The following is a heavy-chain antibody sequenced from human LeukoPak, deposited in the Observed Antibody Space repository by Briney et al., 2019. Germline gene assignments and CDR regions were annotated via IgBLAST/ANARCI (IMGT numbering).Heavy chain of an antibody. Sequence: SETLSLTCTVSGDSITSGSFSWSWIRQPAGKGLEWIGRISSSGSTNYNPSLKSRVSISVDTSKNHFSLKLNSVTAADTAVYYCARERREQLLPPYTRSVTYFDYWGQGTLVTVSS. D-gene: IGHD2-2*01. CDR2: ISSSGST. V-gene: IGHV4-61*02. J-gene: IGHJ4*02. CDR3: ARERREQLLPPYTRSVTYFDY. CDR1: GDSITSGSFS.